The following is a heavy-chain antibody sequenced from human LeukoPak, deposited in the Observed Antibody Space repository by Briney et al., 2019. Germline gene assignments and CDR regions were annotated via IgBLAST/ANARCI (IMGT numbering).Heavy chain of an antibody. Sequence: SETLSLTCAVYGGSFSGYYWSWIRQPPGKGLEWIGEINHSGSTNYNRSLKSRVTISVDTSKNQFSLQLNSVTPEDTAVYYCARVKVKYNWNKYSADFDYWGQGTLVTVSS. J-gene: IGHJ4*02. D-gene: IGHD1/OR15-1a*01. CDR3: ARVKVKYNWNKYSADFDY. CDR1: GGSFSGYY. V-gene: IGHV4-34*01. CDR2: INHSGST.